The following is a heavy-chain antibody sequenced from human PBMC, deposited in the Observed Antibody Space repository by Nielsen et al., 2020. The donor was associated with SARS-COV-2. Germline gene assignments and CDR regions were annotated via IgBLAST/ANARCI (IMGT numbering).Heavy chain of an antibody. CDR1: GFTFDDYA. D-gene: IGHD3-3*01. Sequence: LKISCAASGFTFDDYAMHWVRQAPGKGLEWVSGISWNSGSIGYVDSVKGRFTISRDNAKNSLYLQMNSLRAEDTAVYYCARGRLRFLEWLTHFDYWGQGTLVTVSS. J-gene: IGHJ4*02. CDR2: ISWNSGSI. V-gene: IGHV3-9*01. CDR3: ARGRLRFLEWLTHFDY.